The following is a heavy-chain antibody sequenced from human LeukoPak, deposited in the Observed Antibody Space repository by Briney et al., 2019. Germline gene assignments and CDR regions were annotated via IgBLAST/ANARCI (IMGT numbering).Heavy chain of an antibody. CDR1: GGSISSGGYS. Sequence: PSQTLSLTCAVSGGSISSGGYSWSWIRQPPGKGLEWIGYIYYSGTTYYNPSLKSRTIISVDASKNQFSLKLRSVTAADTALYYCARVITGTTSCYYFDYWGHGTLVTVSS. D-gene: IGHD1-7*01. V-gene: IGHV4-30-4*07. J-gene: IGHJ4*01. CDR2: IYYSGTT. CDR3: ARVITGTTSCYYFDY.